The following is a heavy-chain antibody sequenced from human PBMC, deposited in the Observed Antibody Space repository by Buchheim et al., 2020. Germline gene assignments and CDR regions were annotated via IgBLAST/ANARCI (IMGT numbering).Heavy chain of an antibody. D-gene: IGHD2-15*01. CDR2: INHSGST. CDR1: GGSFSGYY. V-gene: IGHV4-34*01. J-gene: IGHJ5*02. Sequence: QVQLQQWGAGLLKPSETLSLTCAVYGGSFSGYYWSWIRQPPGKGLEWIGEINHSGSTNYNPSLKSRVTISVDTSKNQFSLKLSSVTAADTAVYYCARGGRGYCSGGSCRNWFDPWGQGTL. CDR3: ARGGRGYCSGGSCRNWFDP.